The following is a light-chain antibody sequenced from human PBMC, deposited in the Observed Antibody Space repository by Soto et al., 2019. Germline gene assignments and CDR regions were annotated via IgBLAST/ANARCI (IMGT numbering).Light chain of an antibody. CDR1: SSNIGAGYD. CDR2: LNN. CDR3: QSYDSSLSAWV. J-gene: IGLJ3*02. Sequence: QAVVTQPPSVSGAPGQRVTISCTGSSSNIGAGYDVHWYQQIPGTAPKLLIYLNNNRPSGVPDRFSGSKSGTSASLAITGLQSEDEADYYCQSYDSSLSAWVFGGGTKLTVL. V-gene: IGLV1-40*01.